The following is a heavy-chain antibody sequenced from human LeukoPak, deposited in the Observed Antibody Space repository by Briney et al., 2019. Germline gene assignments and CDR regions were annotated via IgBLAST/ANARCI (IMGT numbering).Heavy chain of an antibody. J-gene: IGHJ4*02. CDR2: IGTSSGTT. CDR1: GFGFSGYS. CDR3: ARVIHRQTYYFDY. D-gene: IGHD5-18*01. V-gene: IGHV3-48*01. Sequence: GGSLRLSCPASGFGFSGYSMTWVRQGPGKGLEWISYIGTSSGTTYYADSVNGRFSISRDNAENTLYLQMNSLRAEDTGIYYCARVIHRQTYYFDYWGRGTLVTVSS.